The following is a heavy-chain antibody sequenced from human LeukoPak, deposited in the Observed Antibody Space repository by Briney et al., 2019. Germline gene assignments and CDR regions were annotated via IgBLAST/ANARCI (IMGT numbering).Heavy chain of an antibody. Sequence: PSETLSLTCAVSGGSISSGGYSWSWIRQPPGKGLEWIGYIYHSGSTNYNPSLKSRVTISVDKSKNQFSLKLSSVTAADTAVYYCASSESKGWFDPWGQGTLVTVSS. V-gene: IGHV4-30-2*01. CDR1: GGSISSGGYS. J-gene: IGHJ5*02. CDR3: ASSESKGWFDP. CDR2: IYHSGST. D-gene: IGHD6-19*01.